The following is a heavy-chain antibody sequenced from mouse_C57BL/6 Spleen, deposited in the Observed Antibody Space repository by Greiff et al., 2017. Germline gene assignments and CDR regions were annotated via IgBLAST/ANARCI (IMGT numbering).Heavy chain of an antibody. CDR2: IYPGDGDT. V-gene: IGHV1-82*01. Sequence: QVQLQQPGPELVKPGASVKISCKASGYAFSSSWMHWVKQRPGKGLEWIGRIYPGDGDTNYNGKFKGKATLTADTSSSTAYMQLSSLTSEDSAVYVCARENYGRDYAMDYWGQGTSVTVSS. CDR3: ARENYGRDYAMDY. D-gene: IGHD1-1*01. CDR1: GYAFSSSW. J-gene: IGHJ4*01.